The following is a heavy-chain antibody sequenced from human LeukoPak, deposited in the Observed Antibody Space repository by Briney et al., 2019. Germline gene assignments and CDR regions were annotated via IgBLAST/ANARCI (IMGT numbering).Heavy chain of an antibody. CDR2: IKEDGSEK. CDR3: ARGGYRFGPNY. V-gene: IGHV3-7*03. Sequence: GGSLRLSCAASGFTFSSYSMNWVRQSPGKGLEWVATIKEDGSEKYYMDSVKGRFTISRDNAKSSLYLQMNCLRVEDTAVYYCARGGYRFGPNYWGQGTLVSVSS. J-gene: IGHJ4*02. CDR1: GFTFSSYS. D-gene: IGHD5-18*01.